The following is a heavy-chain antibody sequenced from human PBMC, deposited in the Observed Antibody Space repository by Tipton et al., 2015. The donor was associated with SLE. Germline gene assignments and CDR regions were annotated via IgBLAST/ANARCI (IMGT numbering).Heavy chain of an antibody. D-gene: IGHD2-15*01. CDR2: IHYTGST. CDR1: GDSINSGSYY. J-gene: IGHJ3*01. Sequence: TLSLTCTVTGDSINSGSYYWGWIRQPPGKGLEWIGYIHYTGSTEYNPSLKSRVTISVDTSKNQFNLKLRSVTVVDTAMYYCAREHISSLRDAFEVWGQGTKVTVS. V-gene: IGHV4-61*01. CDR3: AREHISSLRDAFEV.